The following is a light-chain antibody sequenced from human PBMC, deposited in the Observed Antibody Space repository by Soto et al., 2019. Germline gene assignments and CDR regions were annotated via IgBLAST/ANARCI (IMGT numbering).Light chain of an antibody. CDR3: QSYDSSLSGYV. V-gene: IGLV1-40*01. CDR1: SSNIGAGYD. J-gene: IGLJ1*01. Sequence: QSVLTQPPSVSGAPGQRVTISCTGNSSNIGAGYDVHWYQQLPGTAPKLLIYGNSNRPSGVPDRFSGSKSGTSASLAITGLQAEDEADCYCQSYDSSLSGYVFGTGTKLTVL. CDR2: GNS.